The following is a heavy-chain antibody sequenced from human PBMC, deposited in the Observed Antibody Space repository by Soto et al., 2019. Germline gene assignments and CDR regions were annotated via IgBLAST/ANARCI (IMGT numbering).Heavy chain of an antibody. CDR2: ISGSGGMT. V-gene: IGHV3-23*01. Sequence: GGSLRLSCAASGFIFSGYAMNWVRHVPGKGLQWVSSISGSGGMTYYTDSVKDRFTISRDNSKNTVYVQMSSLRDDDTAIYYCAKDRGLTGGTPDIWGQGTMVTVSS. D-gene: IGHD1-26*01. CDR3: AKDRGLTGGTPDI. J-gene: IGHJ3*02. CDR1: GFIFSGYA.